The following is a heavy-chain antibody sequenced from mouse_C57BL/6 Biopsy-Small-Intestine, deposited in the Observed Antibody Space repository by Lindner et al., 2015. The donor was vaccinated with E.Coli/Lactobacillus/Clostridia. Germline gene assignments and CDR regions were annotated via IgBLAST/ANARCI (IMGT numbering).Heavy chain of an antibody. CDR3: ARRKRNGDWFTY. J-gene: IGHJ3*01. CDR2: INSDGGNT. V-gene: IGHV5-12-1*01. Sequence: VQLQESGGGLVKPGGSLKLSCAASGFTFSAYGMSWVRQTPEKRLEWVAVINSDGGNTYYPDTVKDRFTISRDNAKNTLYLQMGSLRSEDTALYFCARRKRNGDWFTYWGQGTLVTVSA. D-gene: IGHD2-13*01. CDR1: GFTFSAYG.